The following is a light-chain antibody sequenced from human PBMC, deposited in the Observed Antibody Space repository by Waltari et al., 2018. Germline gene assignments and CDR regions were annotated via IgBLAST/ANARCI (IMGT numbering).Light chain of an antibody. CDR1: RLRRYY. V-gene: IGLV3-19*01. Sequence: SSELTQDPVVSVAMGQTVRITCQGDRLRRYYASRYQQRPGQAPILVMFDQNNRPSGVPDRFSGSSSDNSASLTITGAQAEDEASYYCHSRDATGVGGSFGGGTKLTVL. CDR3: HSRDATGVGGS. J-gene: IGLJ2*01. CDR2: DQN.